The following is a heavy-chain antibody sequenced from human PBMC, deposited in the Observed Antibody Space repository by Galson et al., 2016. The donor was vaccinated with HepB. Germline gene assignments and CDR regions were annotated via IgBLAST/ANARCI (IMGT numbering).Heavy chain of an antibody. J-gene: IGHJ5*02. CDR1: GFTLNNYA. Sequence: SLRLSCAASGFTLNNYALNWVRQAPGKGLEWVALISYDGSSRYYGDPVRGRFASSRDTSKNTVYLQMNSLRPEDTAVYYCARDQGWEGGWFDPWGQGTLVTVSS. CDR2: ISYDGSSR. D-gene: IGHD1-26*01. V-gene: IGHV3-30*09. CDR3: ARDQGWEGGWFDP.